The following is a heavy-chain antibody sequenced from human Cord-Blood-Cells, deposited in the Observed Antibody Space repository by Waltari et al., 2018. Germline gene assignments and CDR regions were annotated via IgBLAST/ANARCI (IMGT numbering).Heavy chain of an antibody. CDR1: GYTFTGYY. CDR3: ARDCSSTSCYFDY. D-gene: IGHD2-2*01. CDR2: INPNSGGT. V-gene: IGHV1-2*02. Sequence: QVQLVQSGAEVKKPGASVKVSCKASGYTFTGYYMHWVRQAPGQGLEWMGWINPNSGGTNYAQKFQGRVTMTRDTSIRTAYMELSRLGSDDAAVYYCARDCSSTSCYFDYWGQGTLVTVSS. J-gene: IGHJ4*02.